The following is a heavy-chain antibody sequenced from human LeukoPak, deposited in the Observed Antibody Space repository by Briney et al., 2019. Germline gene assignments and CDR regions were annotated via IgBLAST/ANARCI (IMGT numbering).Heavy chain of an antibody. CDR3: AKDRFGYSYDPTGFDY. CDR2: ISGSGGST. J-gene: IGHJ4*02. V-gene: IGHV3-23*01. D-gene: IGHD5-18*01. CDR1: GFTFSSYA. Sequence: GGSLRLSCAASGFTFSSYAMSWVRQAPGKGLEWVSAISGSGGSTYYADSVKGRFTISRDNSKNTLYLQMNSLRAEDTAVYYCAKDRFGYSYDPTGFDYWGQGTLVTVSS.